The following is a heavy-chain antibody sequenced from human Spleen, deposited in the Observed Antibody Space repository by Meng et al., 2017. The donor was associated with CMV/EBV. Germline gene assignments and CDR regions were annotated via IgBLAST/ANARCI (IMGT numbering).Heavy chain of an antibody. D-gene: IGHD2-15*01. CDR2: ISGSGEST. Sequence: GESLKISCVAFEFTFSSYAMSWVRQAPGKGLEWVSSISGSGESTYYTDSVKGRFTISRDNSKNTLYLQMNSLRAEDTAVYYCAKDHWACSGGSCYTGDCYSIDYWGRGALVTVSS. J-gene: IGHJ4*01. CDR1: EFTFSSYA. CDR3: AKDHWACSGGSCYTGDCYSIDY. V-gene: IGHV3-23*01.